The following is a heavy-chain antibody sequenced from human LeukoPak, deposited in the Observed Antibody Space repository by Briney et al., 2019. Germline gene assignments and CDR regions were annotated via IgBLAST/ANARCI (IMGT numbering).Heavy chain of an antibody. CDR3: ASYLGYCSGGSCVDY. CDR1: GFTFSAYA. D-gene: IGHD2-15*01. J-gene: IGHJ4*02. V-gene: IGHV3-23*01. Sequence: TGGSLRLSCAASGFTFSAYAMTWVRQAPGKGLEWVSTLSGSGGITYYADSVKGRFTISRDNAKNSLYLQMNSLRAEDTAVYYCASYLGYCSGGSCVDYWGQGTLVTVSS. CDR2: LSGSGGIT.